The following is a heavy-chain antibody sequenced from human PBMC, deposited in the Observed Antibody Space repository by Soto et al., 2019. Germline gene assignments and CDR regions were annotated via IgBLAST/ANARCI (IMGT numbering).Heavy chain of an antibody. V-gene: IGHV3-23*01. CDR3: AKGRLTGRLRYGVDV. CDR1: GFNFSSEA. Sequence: GGSLRLSCASSGFNFSSEAMSWVRQAPGKGLEWASGINDSGSHTYYADSVRGRFTISRDNAKNTLYLQMNSPRAEDTAIYYCAKGRLTGRLRYGVDVWGQGTTVTVSS. J-gene: IGHJ6*02. CDR2: INDSGSHT. D-gene: IGHD6-6*01.